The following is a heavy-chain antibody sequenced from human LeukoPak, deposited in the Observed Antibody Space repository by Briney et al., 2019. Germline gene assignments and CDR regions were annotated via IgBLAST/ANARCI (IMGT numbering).Heavy chain of an antibody. V-gene: IGHV3-15*01. CDR1: GFTFSNAW. D-gene: IGHD4-17*01. CDR3: TTGDHSYGDYEDPDAFDI. CDR2: IKSKTDGGTT. Sequence: GGSLRLSCAASGFTFSNAWMSWVRQAPGKGLEWVGRIKSKTDGGTTDYAAPVKGRFTISRDDSKNTLYLQMNSLKTEDTAVYYCTTGDHSYGDYEDPDAFDIWGQGTMVTVSS. J-gene: IGHJ3*02.